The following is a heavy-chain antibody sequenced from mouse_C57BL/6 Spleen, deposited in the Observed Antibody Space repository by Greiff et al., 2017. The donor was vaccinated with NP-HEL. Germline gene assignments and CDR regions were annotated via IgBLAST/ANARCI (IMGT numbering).Heavy chain of an antibody. CDR2: IYPRSGNT. Sequence: VQLQQSGAELARPGASVKLSCKASGYTFTSYGISWVKQRTGQGLEWIGEIYPRSGNTYYNEKFKGKATLTADKSSSTAYMELRSLTSEDSAVYFCARKGDYGNNYYAMDYWGQGTSVTVSS. V-gene: IGHV1-81*01. J-gene: IGHJ4*01. CDR1: GYTFTSYG. CDR3: ARKGDYGNNYYAMDY. D-gene: IGHD2-1*01.